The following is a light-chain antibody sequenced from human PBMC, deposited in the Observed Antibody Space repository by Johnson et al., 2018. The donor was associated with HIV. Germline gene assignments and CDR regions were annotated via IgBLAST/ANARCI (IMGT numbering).Light chain of an antibody. CDR2: DNY. J-gene: IGLJ1*01. CDR1: SSNIANNY. V-gene: IGLV1-51*01. CDR3: GAWDSSLTTYV. Sequence: QSVLTQPPSVSAAPGQKVTISCSGSSSNIANNYVSWYQQLPGTAPKLLIYDNYKRPSGIPDRFSGSQSGTSATLGITGLQTGDEADYYCGAWDSSLTTYVFGTGTTVTVL.